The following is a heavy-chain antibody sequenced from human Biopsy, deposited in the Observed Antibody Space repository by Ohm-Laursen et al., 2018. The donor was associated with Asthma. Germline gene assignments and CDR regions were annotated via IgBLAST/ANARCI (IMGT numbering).Heavy chain of an antibody. Sequence: ASVKVSCKAPGGTFSNFAISWVRQAPGQGLEWLGGIMTVVGTTNNAQKFQGRVTITADESTSTAYMEVTSLRSEDTAIYYCARCQGGYSSGWSLLLKKIYYSGMDVWGQGTAVTVSS. CDR3: ARCQGGYSSGWSLLLKKIYYSGMDV. J-gene: IGHJ6*02. D-gene: IGHD6-19*01. CDR2: IMTVVGTT. CDR1: GGTFSNFA. V-gene: IGHV1-69*13.